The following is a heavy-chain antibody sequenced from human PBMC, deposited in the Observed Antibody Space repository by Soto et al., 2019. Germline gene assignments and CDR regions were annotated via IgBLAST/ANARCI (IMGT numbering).Heavy chain of an antibody. CDR1: GYIFIGNY. CDR3: AGAELHNLYCYYAMDV. V-gene: IGHV1-2*02. J-gene: IGHJ6*02. CDR2: MSPSGGDT. D-gene: IGHD3-10*01. Sequence: QVQLVQSGAEVRNPGASLKVPCKASGYIFIGNYIHCVRQAPGQGLEWMGWMSPSGGDTKFAQRFQGRVTMARDTSLSTSYVKRLRLRPDDTAIYYCAGAELHNLYCYYAMDVWCQGIRVTVSS.